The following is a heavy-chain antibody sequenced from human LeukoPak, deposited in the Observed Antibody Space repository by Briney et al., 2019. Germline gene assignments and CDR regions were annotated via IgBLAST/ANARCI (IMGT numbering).Heavy chain of an antibody. Sequence: GGSLRLSCAPPGFTFSSYGRTWVRQAPGKGLEWVSYISSSNKYYADSVKGRFTISRDIAKNSLYLQMNSLRAEDTAVYYCVRDFLWALDYWGQGTLVTVSS. V-gene: IGHV3-48*01. CDR2: ISSSNK. J-gene: IGHJ4*02. CDR1: GFTFSSYG. CDR3: VRDFLWALDY. D-gene: IGHD2/OR15-2a*01.